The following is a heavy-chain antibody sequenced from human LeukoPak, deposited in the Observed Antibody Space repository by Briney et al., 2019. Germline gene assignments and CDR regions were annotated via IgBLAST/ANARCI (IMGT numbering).Heavy chain of an antibody. CDR2: IKQDGSEK. J-gene: IGHJ4*02. V-gene: IGHV3-7*02. D-gene: IGHD3-22*01. CDR3: ARGGGYYDSSGYSNYFDY. CDR1: GFTFSSHW. Sequence: PGRSLRLSCAASGFTFSSHWMSWVRQAPGKGLEWVANIKQDGSEKYYVDAVKGRFTISRDNAKNSLYLQMNSLRAEDTAVYYCARGGGYYDSSGYSNYFDYWGQGTLVTVSS.